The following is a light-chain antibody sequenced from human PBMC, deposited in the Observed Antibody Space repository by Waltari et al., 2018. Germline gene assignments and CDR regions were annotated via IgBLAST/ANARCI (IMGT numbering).Light chain of an antibody. CDR1: SSDVGGYNF. V-gene: IGLV2-14*03. J-gene: IGLJ1*01. CDR3: SSYTATRHYV. CDR2: DVI. Sequence: QSALTQPASVSGSPGQSITISCTGTSSDVGGYNFVSWYQQYPGKAPKLVIYDVIARPSGASDPFSGSESGNTASLVISGLQPEDEADYYCSSYTATRHYVFGTGTKVTVL.